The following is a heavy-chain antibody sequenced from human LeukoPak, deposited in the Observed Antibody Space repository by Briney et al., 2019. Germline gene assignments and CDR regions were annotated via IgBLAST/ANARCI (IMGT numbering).Heavy chain of an antibody. Sequence: AGGSLRLSCAASGFTFSSYSMNWVRQAPGKGLEWVSSISSSSSYIYYADSVKGRFTISRDNAKNSLYLQMNSLRAEDTAVYYCARDLVPWVAREGDAFDIWGQGTMVTVSP. CDR2: ISSSSSYI. J-gene: IGHJ3*02. CDR1: GFTFSSYS. V-gene: IGHV3-21*01. D-gene: IGHD5-12*01. CDR3: ARDLVPWVAREGDAFDI.